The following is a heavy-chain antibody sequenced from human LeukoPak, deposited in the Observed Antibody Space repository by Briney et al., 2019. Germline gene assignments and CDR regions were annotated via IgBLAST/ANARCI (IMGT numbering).Heavy chain of an antibody. D-gene: IGHD3-3*01. CDR3: ARESARGAFDI. CDR1: GYTFTGYY. CDR2: INPNSGGT. Sequence: ASVKVSCKASGYTFTGYYMHWVRRAPGQGLEWMGWINPNSGGTNYVQKFQGRVTMTRDTSISTAYMELSRLRSDDTAVYYCARESARGAFDIWGQGTMVTVSS. V-gene: IGHV1-2*02. J-gene: IGHJ3*02.